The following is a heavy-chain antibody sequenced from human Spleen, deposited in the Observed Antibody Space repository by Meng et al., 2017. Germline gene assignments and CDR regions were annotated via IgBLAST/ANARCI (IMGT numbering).Heavy chain of an antibody. CDR1: DYTSASYG. J-gene: IGHJ4*02. CDR2: FVSNADT. Sequence: QAQLLHSGAEVKKPGASVWVSCKASDYTSASYGINWFRQAPGQGLEWMGWFVSNADTYPAQKFQGRVTMTRDTHTSTDFMELRSLRFDDTAVYYCARGTPGRSYSDYWGQGTLVTVSS. D-gene: IGHD3-10*01. V-gene: IGHV1-18*01. CDR3: ARGTPGRSYSDY.